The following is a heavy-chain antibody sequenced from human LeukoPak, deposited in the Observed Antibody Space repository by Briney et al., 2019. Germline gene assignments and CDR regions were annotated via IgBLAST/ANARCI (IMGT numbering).Heavy chain of an antibody. CDR1: GGSFSGYY. Sequence: SETLSLTCAVYGGSFSGYYWSWLRQPPGKGLEWIGEINHSGSTNYNPSLKSRVTISVDTSKNQFSLKLSSVTAADTAVYYCARPKLDYYDSSGYPQPGYAFDIWGQGTMVTVSS. J-gene: IGHJ3*02. CDR2: INHSGST. CDR3: ARPKLDYYDSSGYPQPGYAFDI. V-gene: IGHV4-34*01. D-gene: IGHD3-22*01.